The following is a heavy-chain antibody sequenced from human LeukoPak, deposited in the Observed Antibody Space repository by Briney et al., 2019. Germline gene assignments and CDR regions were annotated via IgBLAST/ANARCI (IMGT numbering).Heavy chain of an antibody. V-gene: IGHV3-23*01. CDR1: GFTFAIHA. CDR3: AKDSYVSGRPLHTFDV. D-gene: IGHD3-10*01. J-gene: IGHJ3*01. Sequence: GGSLRLSCAASGFTFAIHAMTWVRQAPGKGLEWVSGISGDGASTHYAESVKGQFTISRDNSQNTLFLQMISLRVEDTAIYYCAKDSYVSGRPLHTFDVWGQGTMVTVSS. CDR2: ISGDGAST.